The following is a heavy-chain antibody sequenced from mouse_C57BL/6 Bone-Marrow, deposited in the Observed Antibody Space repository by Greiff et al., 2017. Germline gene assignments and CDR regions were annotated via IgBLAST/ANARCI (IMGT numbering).Heavy chain of an antibody. CDR3: ARHEWLLWYFDV. Sequence: EVQVVESGGDLVKPGGSLKLSCAASGFTFSSYGMSWVRQTPDKRLEWVATISSGGSYTYYPDSVKGRFTISRDNAKNTLYLQRSSLKSEDTAMYYCARHEWLLWYFDVWGTGTTVTVSS. J-gene: IGHJ1*03. CDR1: GFTFSSYG. CDR2: ISSGGSYT. V-gene: IGHV5-6*01. D-gene: IGHD2-3*01.